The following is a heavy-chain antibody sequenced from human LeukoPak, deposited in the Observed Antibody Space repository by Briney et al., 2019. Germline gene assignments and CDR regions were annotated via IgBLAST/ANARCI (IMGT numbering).Heavy chain of an antibody. D-gene: IGHD3-3*01. CDR2: IYPGDSDT. J-gene: IGHJ4*02. Sequence: GESLKISCKGSGYSFTSYWIGWVRQMPGKGPEWMGIIYPGDSDTRYSSSFQGQVTISADKSISTAYLQWSSLKASDTAMYYCARWDTYYDFWSGYCVYWGQGTLVTVSS. CDR3: ARWDTYYDFWSGYCVY. V-gene: IGHV5-51*01. CDR1: GYSFTSYW.